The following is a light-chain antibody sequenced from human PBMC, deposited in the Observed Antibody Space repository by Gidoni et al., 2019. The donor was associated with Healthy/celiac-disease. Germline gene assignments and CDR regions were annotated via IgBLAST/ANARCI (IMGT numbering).Light chain of an antibody. CDR1: QSVSSY. Sequence: EIVLTQSPATLSLSPGERATLSCRASQSVSSYLAWYQQKPGQAPRLLIYDASSGSGTDFTLTISSLEPEDFAVYYCQQRSTFGQXTKVEIK. V-gene: IGKV3-11*01. CDR2: DAS. J-gene: IGKJ1*01. CDR3: QQRST.